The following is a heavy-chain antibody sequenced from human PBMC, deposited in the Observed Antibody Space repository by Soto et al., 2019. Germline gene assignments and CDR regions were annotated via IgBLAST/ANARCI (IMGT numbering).Heavy chain of an antibody. CDR3: ASRSGTYPYYFDY. V-gene: IGHV1-18*01. D-gene: IGHD1-26*01. CDR2: ISTYNGNT. J-gene: IGHJ4*02. Sequence: HVQLVQSGTEVKKPGASVKVSCKVSGYTFTSYGMSWMRRAPGQGLEWMGWISTYNGNTNYAQNLQGRVSMTTDTSTSTAYMELRSLRSDDTAVYYCASRSGTYPYYFDYWGQGTLVIVSS. CDR1: GYTFTSYG.